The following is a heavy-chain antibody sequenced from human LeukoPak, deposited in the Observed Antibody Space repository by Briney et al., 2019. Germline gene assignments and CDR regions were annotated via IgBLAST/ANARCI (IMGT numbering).Heavy chain of an antibody. D-gene: IGHD6-6*01. CDR1: GFTFSSYA. CDR2: ISGSGGST. Sequence: GGSLRLSCAASGFTFSSYAMSWVRQAPGKGLEWVSAISGSGGSTYYADSVKGRFTISRDNSKNTLYLQMNSLRAEDTAVYYCAKEFRGVAARSSPYLIDYWGQGTLVTVSS. V-gene: IGHV3-23*01. CDR3: AKEFRGVAARSSPYLIDY. J-gene: IGHJ4*02.